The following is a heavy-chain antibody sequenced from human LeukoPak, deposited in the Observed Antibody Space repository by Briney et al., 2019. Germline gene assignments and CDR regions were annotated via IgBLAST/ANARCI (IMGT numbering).Heavy chain of an antibody. D-gene: IGHD4-17*01. J-gene: IGHJ3*02. Sequence: SVKVSCKASGYTFTSYSISWVRQAPGQGLEWMGGIIPIFGTANYAQKFQGRVTITADESTSTAYMELSSLRSEDTAVYYCARGGDYGDSSDAFDIWGQGTMVTVSS. V-gene: IGHV1-69*13. CDR3: ARGGDYGDSSDAFDI. CDR1: GYTFTSYS. CDR2: IIPIFGTA.